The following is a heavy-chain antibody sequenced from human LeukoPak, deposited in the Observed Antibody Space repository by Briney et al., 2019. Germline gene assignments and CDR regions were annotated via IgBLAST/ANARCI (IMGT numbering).Heavy chain of an antibody. CDR1: GFTFTSYA. Sequence: PGGSLRLSCAASGFTFTSYAMNWVRQAPGKGLEWVSSISSSSSYIYYADSVKGRFTIPRDNAKNSLYLQMNSLRAEDTAVYYCARDAPDSSGWYGYWGQGTLVTVSS. J-gene: IGHJ4*02. V-gene: IGHV3-21*01. CDR2: ISSSSSYI. CDR3: ARDAPDSSGWYGY. D-gene: IGHD6-19*01.